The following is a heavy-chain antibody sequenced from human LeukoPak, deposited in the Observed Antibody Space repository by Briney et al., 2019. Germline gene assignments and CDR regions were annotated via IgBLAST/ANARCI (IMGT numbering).Heavy chain of an antibody. CDR1: GGPITNDNW. D-gene: IGHD6-6*01. Sequence: SGTLSLTCVVSGGPITNDNWWSWVRQPPGKGLEWIGNIYYSGSTNYNPSLQSRVSMSVDTSKNQFSLKLTSVTTADTAVYYCASSGGVASRRGYFSYWGQGALVTVSS. V-gene: IGHV4-4*02. J-gene: IGHJ4*02. CDR3: ASSGGVASRRGYFSY. CDR2: IYYSGST.